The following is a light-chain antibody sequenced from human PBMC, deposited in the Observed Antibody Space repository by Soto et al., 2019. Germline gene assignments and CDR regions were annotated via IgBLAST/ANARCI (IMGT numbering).Light chain of an antibody. Sequence: QSVLTQPPSASGSPGQSLTISCTGTSSDVGGYNFVSWYQHNPGKAPKLMIFAVSGRPSGVPDRFSGSKSGNTASLTVSGLQAEDEADYYCSSYAGSNNLVFGTGTKVTVL. CDR3: SSYAGSNNLV. CDR1: SSDVGGYNF. V-gene: IGLV2-8*01. J-gene: IGLJ1*01. CDR2: AVS.